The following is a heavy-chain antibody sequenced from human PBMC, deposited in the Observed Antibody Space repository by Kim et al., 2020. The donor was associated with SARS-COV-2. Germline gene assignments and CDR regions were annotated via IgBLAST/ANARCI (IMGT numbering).Heavy chain of an antibody. D-gene: IGHD6-6*01. Sequence: DSVKGRFTSSGDNAKNSLYLQMNSLRAEDTALYYCAKDYTGFSYGSSPDYWGQGTLVTVSS. J-gene: IGHJ4*02. CDR3: AKDYTGFSYGSSPDY. V-gene: IGHV3-9*01.